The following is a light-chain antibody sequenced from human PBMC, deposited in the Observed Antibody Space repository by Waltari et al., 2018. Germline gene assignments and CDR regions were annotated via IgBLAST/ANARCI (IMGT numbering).Light chain of an antibody. Sequence: QSVLTQPPSASGTPGQRVTISCSGSASNIGGNLVNWYQQLPGKAPKRLIYRSDLRPSGVPDRVSGSKAGTSASLAISGLQSEDEADYFYASWDDSLNGHWVFGGGTKVTVL. J-gene: IGLJ3*02. CDR3: ASWDDSLNGHWV. CDR1: ASNIGGNL. CDR2: RSD. V-gene: IGLV1-44*01.